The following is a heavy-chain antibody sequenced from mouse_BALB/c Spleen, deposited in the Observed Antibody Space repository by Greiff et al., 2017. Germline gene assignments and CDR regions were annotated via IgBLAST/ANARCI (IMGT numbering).Heavy chain of an antibody. Sequence: EVKLVESGGGLVKPGGSLKLSCAASGFTFSSYAMSWVRQTPEKRLEWVAYISSGSSTIYYADTVKGRFTISRDNPKNTLFLQMTSLRSEDTAMYYCARGAYGNYFDYWGQGTTLTVSS. CDR1: GFTFSSYA. J-gene: IGHJ2*01. V-gene: IGHV5-17*02. CDR2: ISSGSSTI. CDR3: ARGAYGNYFDY. D-gene: IGHD2-1*01.